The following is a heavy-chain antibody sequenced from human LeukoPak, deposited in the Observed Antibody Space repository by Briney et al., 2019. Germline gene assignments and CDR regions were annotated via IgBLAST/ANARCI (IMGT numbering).Heavy chain of an antibody. Sequence: GGSLRLSCAASGFTFSSYVMHWVRQAPGKGLEWVAVISYDGSNKYYADSVKGRFTISRDNSKNTLYLQMNSLRAEDTAVYYCARDPIVGYSYGSYYFDYWGQGTLVTVSS. V-gene: IGHV3-30*04. CDR1: GFTFSSYV. D-gene: IGHD5-18*01. CDR3: ARDPIVGYSYGSYYFDY. J-gene: IGHJ4*02. CDR2: ISYDGSNK.